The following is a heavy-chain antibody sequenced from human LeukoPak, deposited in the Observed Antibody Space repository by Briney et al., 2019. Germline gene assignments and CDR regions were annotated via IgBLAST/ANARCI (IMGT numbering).Heavy chain of an antibody. CDR1: GGSISSSSYY. D-gene: IGHD2-2*01. V-gene: IGHV4-39*01. J-gene: IGHJ6*02. CDR2: IYYSGST. Sequence: SETLSLTCTVSGGSISSSSYYWGWVRQPPGEGLEWLGNIYYSGSTYYNPSLKSRVTISVDTSKNHFSLKLSSVTAADTAVYYCARHSFLYGMDVWGQGTTVTVSS. CDR3: ARHSFLYGMDV.